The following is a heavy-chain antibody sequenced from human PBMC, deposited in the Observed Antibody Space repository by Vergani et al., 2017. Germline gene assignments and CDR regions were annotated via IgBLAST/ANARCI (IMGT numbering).Heavy chain of an antibody. Sequence: QVQLVQSGAEVKKPGASVKVSCKASGGTFSSYAISWVRQAPGQGLEWMGGIIPIFGTANYAQKFQGRVTITADESPSTAYMELSSLRSEDTAVYYCATYYDSSGYLKYFQHWGQGTLVTVSS. CDR2: IIPIFGTA. J-gene: IGHJ1*01. V-gene: IGHV1-69*01. CDR3: ATYYDSSGYLKYFQH. D-gene: IGHD3-22*01. CDR1: GGTFSSYA.